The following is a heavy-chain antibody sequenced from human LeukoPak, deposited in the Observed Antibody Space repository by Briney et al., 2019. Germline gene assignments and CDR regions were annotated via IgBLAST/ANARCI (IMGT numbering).Heavy chain of an antibody. Sequence: PGGSLRLSCAASGFTFSSYAMHWVRQAPGKGLEWVAVISYDGSNKYYADSVKGRFTISRDNSKNTLYLQMNSLRAEDTAVYYCATSGSWSAFDYWGQGTLVTVSS. V-gene: IGHV3-30-3*01. J-gene: IGHJ4*02. CDR3: ATSGSWSAFDY. CDR1: GFTFSSYA. D-gene: IGHD6-13*01. CDR2: ISYDGSNK.